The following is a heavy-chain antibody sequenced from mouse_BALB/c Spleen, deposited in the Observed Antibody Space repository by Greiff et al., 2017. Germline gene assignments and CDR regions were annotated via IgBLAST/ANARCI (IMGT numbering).Heavy chain of an antibody. D-gene: IGHD2-4*01. J-gene: IGHJ3*01. V-gene: IGHV4-1*02. CDR2: INPDSSTI. CDR3: ARRGYDYEEAWFAY. CDR1: GFDFSRYW. Sequence: DVMLVESGGGLVQPGGSLKLSCAASGFDFSRYWMSWVRQAPGKGLEWIGEINPDSSTINYTPSLKDKFIISRDNAKNTLYLQMSKVRSEDTALYYCARRGYDYEEAWFAYWGQGTLVTVSA.